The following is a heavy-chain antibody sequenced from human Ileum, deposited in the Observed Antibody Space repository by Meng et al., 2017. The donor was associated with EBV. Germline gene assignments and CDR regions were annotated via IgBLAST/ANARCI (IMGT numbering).Heavy chain of an antibody. D-gene: IGHD2-21*01. J-gene: IGHJ4*02. V-gene: IGHV1-3*01. Sequence: QVQLVHSGAEVKKPGASVKVSCKASGYAFTSYILHWVRQAPGQRLEWMGWINVGVGYTKYSQKFQGRVTISSDTSATTGYMELSSLRSEDTAVYYCVRGPPVGVPGPGDYWGQGTLVTVSS. CDR3: VRGPPVGVPGPGDY. CDR2: INVGVGYT. CDR1: GYAFTSYI.